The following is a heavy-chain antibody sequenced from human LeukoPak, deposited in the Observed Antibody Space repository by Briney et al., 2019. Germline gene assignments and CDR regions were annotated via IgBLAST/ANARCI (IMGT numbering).Heavy chain of an antibody. V-gene: IGHV1-69*13. CDR1: GGTFSSYA. Sequence: AASVKVSCKASGGTFSSYAISWLRQAPGHGLEWMGGIIPIFGTANYAQKFQGRVTITADESTSTAYMELSSLRSEDTAVYYCANRDSSGSWFDPWGQGTLVTVSS. CDR2: IIPIFGTA. D-gene: IGHD3-22*01. J-gene: IGHJ5*02. CDR3: ANRDSSGSWFDP.